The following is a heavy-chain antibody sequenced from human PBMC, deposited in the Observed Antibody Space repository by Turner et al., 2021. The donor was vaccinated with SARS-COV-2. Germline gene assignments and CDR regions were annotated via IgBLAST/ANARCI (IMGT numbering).Heavy chain of an antibody. V-gene: IGHV4-39*01. D-gene: IGHD4-4*01. CDR1: GGSISSSSYY. Sequence: QLQLQESGPGLVKPSETLSLTCPVSGGSISSSSYYRGWIRQPPGKGLEWIGRIYYSGSTYHNPSLKSRVTISVDTSKNQFSLKLSSVTAADTAVYYCATETVTERKYNYYGMDVWGQGTTVTVSS. J-gene: IGHJ6*02. CDR2: IYYSGST. CDR3: ATETVTERKYNYYGMDV.